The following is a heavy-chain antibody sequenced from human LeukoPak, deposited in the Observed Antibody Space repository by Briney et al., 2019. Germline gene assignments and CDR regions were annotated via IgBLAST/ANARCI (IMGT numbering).Heavy chain of an antibody. D-gene: IGHD6-19*01. Sequence: GGSLRLSCAASGFTVSSNYMSWVRQAPGKGLKWVAGISGSGDRASYADSVKGRFTISRDNSKNTLHLQMNSLRAEDTALYYCVKGAYSSDSYGEDWGQGTLVTVSS. J-gene: IGHJ4*02. CDR2: ISGSGDRA. CDR3: VKGAYSSDSYGED. V-gene: IGHV3-23*01. CDR1: GFTVSSNY.